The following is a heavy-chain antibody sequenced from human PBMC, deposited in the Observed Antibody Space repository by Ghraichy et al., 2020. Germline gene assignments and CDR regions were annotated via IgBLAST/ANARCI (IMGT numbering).Heavy chain of an antibody. J-gene: IGHJ4*02. CDR1: GGSITSNSYY. CDR2: VYYSGST. Sequence: SETLSLTCTVSGGSITSNSYYWGWFRHPPGKGLEWIGSVYYSGSTYYNPSLKSRVTISVDTSKNQFSLKLSSVTAADTAVYYCARLLVRGVINYWGQGTLVTVSS. V-gene: IGHV4-39*01. D-gene: IGHD3-10*01. CDR3: ARLLVRGVINY.